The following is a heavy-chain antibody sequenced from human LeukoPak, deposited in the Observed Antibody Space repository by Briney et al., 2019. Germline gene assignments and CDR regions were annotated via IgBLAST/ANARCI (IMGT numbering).Heavy chain of an antibody. D-gene: IGHD3-22*01. CDR3: ARLKDYYDSSGYRAYAFDI. V-gene: IGHV4-39*01. CDR2: IYYSGNT. CDR1: GGSISSSSYY. J-gene: IGHJ3*02. Sequence: SETLSLTCTVSGGSISSSSYYWGWIRQPPGKGLEWIGSIYYSGNTYYSPSLKSRVTISVDTSKNQFSLKLSSVTAADTAVYYCARLKDYYDSSGYRAYAFDIWGQGTMVTVSS.